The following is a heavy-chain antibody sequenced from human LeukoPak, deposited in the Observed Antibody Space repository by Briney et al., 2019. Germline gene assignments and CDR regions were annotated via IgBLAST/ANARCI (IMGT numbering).Heavy chain of an antibody. CDR2: IYYSGST. CDR1: GGSISSGDYY. V-gene: IGHV4-30-4*01. D-gene: IGHD3-3*01. CDR3: ARDNYDYWSDAQPLNYYGMDV. J-gene: IGHJ6*02. Sequence: SETLSLTCTVSGGSISSGDYYWSWIRQPPGKGLEWIGYIYYSGSTYYNPSLKSRVTISVDTSKNQFSLKLSSVTAADTAVYYCARDNYDYWSDAQPLNYYGMDVWGQGTTVTVSS.